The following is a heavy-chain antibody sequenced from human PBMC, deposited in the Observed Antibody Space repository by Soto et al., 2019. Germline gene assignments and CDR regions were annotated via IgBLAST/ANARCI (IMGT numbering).Heavy chain of an antibody. CDR3: ARRGMSPHHLDY. CDR1: GYTFTTFW. J-gene: IGHJ4*02. Sequence: PGESLKISCQASGYTFTTFWIGWVRQMPGKGLEWMGIIYPGDSDTKYSPSFQGQPTISADKSINTAYLQWDSLKASDTAIYYCARRGMSPHHLDYWGQGTLVTVSS. CDR2: IYPGDSDT. D-gene: IGHD3-16*01. V-gene: IGHV5-51*01.